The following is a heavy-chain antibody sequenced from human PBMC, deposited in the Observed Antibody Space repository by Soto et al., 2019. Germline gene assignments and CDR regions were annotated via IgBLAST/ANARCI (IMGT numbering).Heavy chain of an antibody. CDR3: AKGMYSGYDSTYFDY. D-gene: IGHD5-12*01. J-gene: IGHJ4*02. CDR2: ISWNSGSI. CDR1: GFTFDDFA. Sequence: EVQLVESGGGLVQPGRSLRLSCATSGFTFDDFAMHWVRQAPGKGLEWVSGISWNSGSIDYADSVKGRFTISRDNAKNSLYLQMNSLRAEDTALYYCAKGMYSGYDSTYFDYWGQGSVVSVSS. V-gene: IGHV3-9*01.